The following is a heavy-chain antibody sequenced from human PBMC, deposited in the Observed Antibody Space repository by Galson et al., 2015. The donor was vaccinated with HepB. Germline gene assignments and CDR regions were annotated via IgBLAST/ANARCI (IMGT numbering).Heavy chain of an antibody. Sequence: SLRLSCAASEFTFSYYGMHWVRQAPGKGLEWAAVISYDGINKYYADSVKGRFTISRDNSKNTLYLQMNSLRAEDTAVYHCARDSTANDFWTGYIDYWGQGTLVTVSS. CDR2: ISYDGINK. D-gene: IGHD3/OR15-3a*01. J-gene: IGHJ4*02. CDR3: ARDSTANDFWTGYIDY. CDR1: EFTFSYYG. V-gene: IGHV3-30*03.